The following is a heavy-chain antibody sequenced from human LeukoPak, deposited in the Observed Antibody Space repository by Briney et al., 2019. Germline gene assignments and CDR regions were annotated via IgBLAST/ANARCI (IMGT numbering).Heavy chain of an antibody. D-gene: IGHD3-3*01. J-gene: IGHJ4*02. Sequence: PSETLSLTCTVSGASISGYYWSWIRQPPGKGLEWIGYIYYSGSTNYNPSLKSRVTISVDTSKNQFSLKLSSVTAADTAVYYCARLKYDFWNGYYNDYWGQGALVTVSS. CDR2: IYYSGST. CDR1: GASISGYY. CDR3: ARLKYDFWNGYYNDY. V-gene: IGHV4-59*01.